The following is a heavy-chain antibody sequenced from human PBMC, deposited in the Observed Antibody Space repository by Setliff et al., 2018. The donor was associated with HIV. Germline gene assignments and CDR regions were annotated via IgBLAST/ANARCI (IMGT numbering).Heavy chain of an antibody. D-gene: IGHD3-22*01. J-gene: IGHJ1*01. CDR2: ISPYNGDT. V-gene: IGHV1-18*01. Sequence: VASVKVSCKASGYRFNTYGISWVRQAPGQGLEWMGWISPYNGDTRFAQSLQGRVTLTTDTSTNTAYMEMRTLRSDDTAVYYCVRGVTRDISGYYRDEYFQHWGQGTPVTSPQ. CDR1: GYRFNTYG. CDR3: VRGVTRDISGYYRDEYFQH.